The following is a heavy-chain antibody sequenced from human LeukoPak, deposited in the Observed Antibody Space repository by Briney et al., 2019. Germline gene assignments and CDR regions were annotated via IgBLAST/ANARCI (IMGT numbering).Heavy chain of an antibody. J-gene: IGHJ6*03. Sequence: GESLKISCKGFGNSFPTHWIGWVRQQPGKGLEWLGIIFVDDSDTRYSPAFQGQVTISADKSISTLYLQWSGLKASDTAMYYCARLASVSWGIYPRYMDVWGKGTTVTVSS. CDR2: IFVDDSDT. CDR3: ARLASVSWGIYPRYMDV. V-gene: IGHV5-51*01. CDR1: GNSFPTHW. D-gene: IGHD3-16*01.